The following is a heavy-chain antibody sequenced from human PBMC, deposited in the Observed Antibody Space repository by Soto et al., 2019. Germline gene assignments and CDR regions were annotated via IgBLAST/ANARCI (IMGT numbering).Heavy chain of an antibody. CDR2: LKHDGSQT. D-gene: IGHD6-19*01. V-gene: IGHV3-7*01. Sequence: EVKLEESGGGLVQTGGSLRLSCAVSGFTFSGYWMRWVSKSPGRGLEGVANLKHDGSQTYYVGSVRGRFTISRDNGQNSLYLHMNSLRVEETAAYYCATAVRGSAWSYWGQGTLVTVSS. J-gene: IGHJ4*02. CDR3: ATAVRGSAWSY. CDR1: GFTFSGYW.